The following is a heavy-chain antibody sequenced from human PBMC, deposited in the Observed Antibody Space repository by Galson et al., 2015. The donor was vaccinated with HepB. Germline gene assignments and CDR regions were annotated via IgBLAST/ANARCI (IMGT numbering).Heavy chain of an antibody. CDR3: ARHQRDYYDSSGYSWYFDL. J-gene: IGHJ2*01. CDR1: GGSISSSSYY. V-gene: IGHV4-39*01. CDR2: IYYSGST. Sequence: ETLSLTCTVSGGSISSSSYYWGWLRQPPGKGLEWIGSIYYSGSTYYNPSLKSRVTISVDTSKNQFSLKLSSVTAADTAVYYCARHQRDYYDSSGYSWYFDLWGRGTLVTVSS. D-gene: IGHD3-22*01.